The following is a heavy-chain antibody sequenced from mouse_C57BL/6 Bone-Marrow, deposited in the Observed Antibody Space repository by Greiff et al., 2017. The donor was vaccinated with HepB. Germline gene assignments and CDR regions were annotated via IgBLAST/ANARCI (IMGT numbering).Heavy chain of an antibody. D-gene: IGHD1-1*01. CDR2: ISYDGSN. CDR3: ARVEYYGSSSWFAY. J-gene: IGHJ3*01. CDR1: GYSITSGYY. Sequence: VQLKESGPGLVKPSQSLSLTCSVTGYSITSGYYWNWIRQFPGNKLEWMGYISYDGSNNYNPSLKNRISITRDTSKNQFFLKLNSVTTEDTATYYCARVEYYGSSSWFAYWGQGTLVTVSA. V-gene: IGHV3-6*01.